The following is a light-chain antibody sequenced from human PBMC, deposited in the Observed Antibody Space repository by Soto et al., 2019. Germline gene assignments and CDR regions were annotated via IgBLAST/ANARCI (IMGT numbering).Light chain of an antibody. CDR2: AAS. CDR1: QSISSY. V-gene: IGKV1-39*01. Sequence: DIQMTQSPSSLSASVGDRVTITCRASQSISSYLNWYQQKPGKAPKLLIYAASSLQSGVPSRFSGSGSGTDFTLTISILQPEDFATHYCQKSYSTPLITFGQGTRLEIK. J-gene: IGKJ5*01. CDR3: QKSYSTPLIT.